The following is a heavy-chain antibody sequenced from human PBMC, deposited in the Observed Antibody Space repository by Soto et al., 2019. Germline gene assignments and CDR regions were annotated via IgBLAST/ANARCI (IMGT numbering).Heavy chain of an antibody. Sequence: PGGSLRLSCAASGFTFSSYAMHWVRQAPGKGLEWVAVISYDGSNKYYADSVKGRFTISRDNSKNTLYLQMNSLRAEDTAVYYCARDYYDSSGQFDYWGQGTLVTVSS. V-gene: IGHV3-30-3*01. CDR3: ARDYYDSSGQFDY. CDR2: ISYDGSNK. J-gene: IGHJ4*02. CDR1: GFTFSSYA. D-gene: IGHD3-22*01.